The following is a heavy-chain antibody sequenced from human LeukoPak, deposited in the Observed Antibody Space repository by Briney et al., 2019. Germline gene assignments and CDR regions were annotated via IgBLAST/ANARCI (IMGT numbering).Heavy chain of an antibody. J-gene: IGHJ4*02. CDR2: ISTTSTYI. D-gene: IGHD2-2*01. CDR1: GFAFSSYN. V-gene: IGHV3-21*06. Sequence: KPGGSLRLSCAASGFAFSSYNMKWVRQAPGKGLEWVSFISTTSTYIYYADSVKGRFTVSRGNSKNLLYLQMDSLRVEDTAVYYCARAGTCSSTSCDGGIEYWGQGTLVTVSS. CDR3: ARAGTCSSTSCDGGIEY.